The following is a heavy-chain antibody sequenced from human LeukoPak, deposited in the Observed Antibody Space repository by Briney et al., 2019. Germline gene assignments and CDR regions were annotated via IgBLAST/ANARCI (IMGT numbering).Heavy chain of an antibody. D-gene: IGHD3-22*01. CDR1: GFTVSSNY. V-gene: IGHV3-53*01. CDR2: IYSGGST. CDR3: ATKDSSGYIDAFDI. Sequence: PGGSLRLSCAASGFTVSSNYMCWVRQAPGKGLEWVSVIYSGGSTYYADSVKGRFTISRDNSKNTLYLQMNSLRAEDTAVYYCATKDSSGYIDAFDIWGQGTMVTVSS. J-gene: IGHJ3*02.